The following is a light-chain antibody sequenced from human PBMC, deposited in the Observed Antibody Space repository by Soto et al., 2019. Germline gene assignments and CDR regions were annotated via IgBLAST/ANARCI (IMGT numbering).Light chain of an antibody. CDR2: DVS. CDR1: SSDVGGYNY. V-gene: IGLV2-14*01. CDR3: SSYKRSSTHV. J-gene: IGLJ1*01. Sequence: QPVLTLPASVFGSPGQSITNSCTGTSSDVGGYNYVSWYRQHPGRAPKLMIYDVSNRPSGVSNRFSGSKSGNTAFLTISGLQAEDEAAHYCSSYKRSSTHVFGTGTKVTVI.